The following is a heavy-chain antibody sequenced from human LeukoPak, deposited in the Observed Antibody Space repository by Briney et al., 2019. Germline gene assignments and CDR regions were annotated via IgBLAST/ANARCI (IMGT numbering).Heavy chain of an antibody. Sequence: KTSETLSLTCTVSRGSISSSSYYWGWIRQPPGRGLEWIGSVYYSGSPYYSPSLKSRVTISVDTSKNQFSLKLNSVTAADTAVYYCARHVPATILFNWFDPWGQGTLVTVSS. CDR2: VYYSGSP. D-gene: IGHD5-12*01. V-gene: IGHV4-39*01. CDR1: RGSISSSSYY. CDR3: ARHVPATILFNWFDP. J-gene: IGHJ5*02.